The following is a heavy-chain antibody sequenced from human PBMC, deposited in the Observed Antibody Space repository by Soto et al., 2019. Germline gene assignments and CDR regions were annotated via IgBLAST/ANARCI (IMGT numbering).Heavy chain of an antibody. CDR1: GGSFSGYY. CDR2: INHSGST. D-gene: IGHD6-13*01. J-gene: IGHJ5*02. Sequence: SETLSLTCAVYGGSFSGYYWSWIRQPPGKGLEWIGEINHSGSTNYNPSLKSRVTISVDTSKNQFSLKLSSVTAADTAVYYCARVTLYSSSRRAGWFDPWGPGTLVTLSS. V-gene: IGHV4-34*01. CDR3: ARVTLYSSSRRAGWFDP.